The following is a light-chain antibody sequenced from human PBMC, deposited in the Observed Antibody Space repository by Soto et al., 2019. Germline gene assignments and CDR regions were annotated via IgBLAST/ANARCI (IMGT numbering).Light chain of an antibody. CDR2: GSS. CDR3: QQYRPSPAIS. CDR1: QSVSNN. Sequence: EIVMTQSPATLSVSPGERVTLSCRASQSVSNNLVWYQQKPGQAPRLLMYGSSIRATGIPARFSGSGSGTEFTLTISSLQSEDFALYFCQQYRPSPAISFGQGTRLEIK. J-gene: IGKJ5*01. V-gene: IGKV3-15*01.